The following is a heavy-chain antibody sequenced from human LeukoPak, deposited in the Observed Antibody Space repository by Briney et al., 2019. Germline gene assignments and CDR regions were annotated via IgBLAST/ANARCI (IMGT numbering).Heavy chain of an antibody. CDR3: GADYYMDV. Sequence: PGGSLRLSCAASGFTFSSYSMNWARQAPGKGLEWVSYISSSSSTIYYADSVKGRFTISRDNAKNSLYLQMNSLRAEDTAVYYCGADYYMDVWGKGTTVTVSS. J-gene: IGHJ6*03. CDR1: GFTFSSYS. V-gene: IGHV3-48*01. CDR2: ISSSSSTI.